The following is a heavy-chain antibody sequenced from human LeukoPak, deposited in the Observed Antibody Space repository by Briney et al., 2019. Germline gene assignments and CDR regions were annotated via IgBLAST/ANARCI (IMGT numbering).Heavy chain of an antibody. J-gene: IGHJ6*02. CDR1: GYSFTSYW. V-gene: IGHV5-10-1*01. D-gene: IGHD3-3*01. CDR2: IDPSDSYT. Sequence: GESLKISCKGSGYSFTSYWISWVRQMPGKGLEWTGRIDPSDSYTNYSPSFQGHVTISADKSISTAYLQWSSLKASGTAMYYCARHHDFPPGMDVWGQGTTVTVSS. CDR3: ARHHDFPPGMDV.